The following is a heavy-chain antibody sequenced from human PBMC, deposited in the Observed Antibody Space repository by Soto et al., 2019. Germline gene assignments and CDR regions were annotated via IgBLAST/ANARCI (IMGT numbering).Heavy chain of an antibody. V-gene: IGHV3-15*01. J-gene: IGHJ6*02. D-gene: IGHD3-10*01. CDR3: TTHSGYGSGSYYNENYYYYGMDV. CDR2: IKSKTDGGTT. CDR1: GFTFSNAW. Sequence: PXESLRLSFAASGFTFSNAWMSWVRQAPGKGLEWVGRIKSKTDGGTTDYAAPVKGRFTISRDDSKNTLYLQMNSLKTEDTAVYYCTTHSGYGSGSYYNENYYYYGMDVWGQGTTVTVSS.